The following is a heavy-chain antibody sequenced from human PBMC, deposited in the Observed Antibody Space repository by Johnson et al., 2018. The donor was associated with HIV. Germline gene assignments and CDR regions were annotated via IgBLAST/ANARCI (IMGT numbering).Heavy chain of an antibody. J-gene: IGHJ3*02. D-gene: IGHD6-13*01. V-gene: IGHV3-73*01. CDR3: TTYSIIHAFDI. Sequence: VQLVESGGGLVQPGGSLKLSCAASGFTFSGSAMHWVRQASGKGLEWVGRIRSKANSYATAYAASVKGRFTISRDDSKNTLYLQMNSLKTEDTAVYYCTTYSIIHAFDIWGQGTMVTVSS. CDR1: GFTFSGSA. CDR2: IRSKANSYAT.